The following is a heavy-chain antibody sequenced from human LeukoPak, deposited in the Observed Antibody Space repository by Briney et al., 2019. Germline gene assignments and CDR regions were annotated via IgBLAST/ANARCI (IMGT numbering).Heavy chain of an antibody. Sequence: SVKVSCKASGGTFSSYAISWVRQAPGQGLEWMGRIIPILGIANYAQKFQGRVTITADKSTSTAYMELSSLRSEDTAVYYCARDLNVDTAMPHWGQGTLVTVSS. V-gene: IGHV1-69*04. D-gene: IGHD5-18*01. CDR1: GGTFSSYA. CDR2: IIPILGIA. CDR3: ARDLNVDTAMPH. J-gene: IGHJ4*02.